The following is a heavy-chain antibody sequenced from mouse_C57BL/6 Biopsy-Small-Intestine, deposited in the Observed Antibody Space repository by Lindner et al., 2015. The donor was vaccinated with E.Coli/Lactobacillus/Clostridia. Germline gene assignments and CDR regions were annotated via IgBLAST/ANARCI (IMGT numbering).Heavy chain of an antibody. CDR3: ARRFPYAMDY. CDR2: IYLGSGNN. Sequence: VQLQESGAELARPGASVKLSCKASGYTFTSYGISWVKQRTGQGLEWIGEIYLGSGNNYYNEKLKGKATLTADKSSSTAYMELRSLTSEDSAVYFCARRFPYAMDYWGQGTSVTVSS. CDR1: GYTFTSYG. V-gene: IGHV1-81*01. J-gene: IGHJ4*01.